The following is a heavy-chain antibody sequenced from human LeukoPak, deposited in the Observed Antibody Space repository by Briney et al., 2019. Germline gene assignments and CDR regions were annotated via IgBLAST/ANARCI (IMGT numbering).Heavy chain of an antibody. J-gene: IGHJ4*02. CDR3: AKERPTRRYCSGGSCYSRYFDY. D-gene: IGHD2-15*01. V-gene: IGHV3-23*01. CDR2: ITGSGGNT. CDR1: GFTFSNYG. Sequence: GGTLRLSCAASGFTFSNYGMNWVRQAPGKGLEWVSGITGSGGNTYYADSVKGRFTISRDNSKNTMYLQMNSLRAEDTAVHYCAKERPTRRYCSGGSCYSRYFDYWGQGTLVTVSS.